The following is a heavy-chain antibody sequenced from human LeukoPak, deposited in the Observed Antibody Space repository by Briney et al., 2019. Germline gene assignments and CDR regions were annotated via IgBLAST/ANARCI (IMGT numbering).Heavy chain of an antibody. CDR1: GFTFSSYG. V-gene: IGHV3-30*18. D-gene: IGHD6-6*01. Sequence: QSGGSLRLSCAASGFTFSSYGMHWVRQAPGKGLEWVAVISYDGSNKYYADSVKGRFTISRDNSKNTLYLQMNSLRAEDTAVYYCAKDREQLWNHLDYWGQGTLVTVSS. CDR2: ISYDGSNK. J-gene: IGHJ4*02. CDR3: AKDREQLWNHLDY.